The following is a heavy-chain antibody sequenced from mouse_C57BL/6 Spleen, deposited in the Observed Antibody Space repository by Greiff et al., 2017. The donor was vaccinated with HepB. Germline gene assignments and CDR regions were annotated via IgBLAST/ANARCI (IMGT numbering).Heavy chain of an antibody. Sequence: EVQLQQSGAELVRPGASVKLSCTASGFNIKDYYMHWVKQRPEQGLEWIGRTDPEDGDTEYAPKFQGKATMTADTSSNTAYLQLSSLTSEDTAVYYCTTDYSNTYFDYWGQGTTLTVSS. CDR1: GFNIKDYY. CDR2: TDPEDGDT. J-gene: IGHJ2*01. CDR3: TTDYSNTYFDY. V-gene: IGHV14-1*01. D-gene: IGHD2-5*01.